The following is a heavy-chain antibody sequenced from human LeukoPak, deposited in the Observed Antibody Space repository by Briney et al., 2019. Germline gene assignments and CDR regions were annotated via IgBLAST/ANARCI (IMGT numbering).Heavy chain of an antibody. J-gene: IGHJ3*01. CDR2: INESETT. V-gene: IGHV4-34*01. Sequence: SETLSLTCAVYGGSFSGYSWSWIRQPPGEGLEWIGEINESETTNYKSSLKSRVTISVDTSKRQLSLKLTSVTAADTAVYYCVRHSPLVAATVAFDFWGQGTVITVSS. CDR3: VRHSPLVAATVAFDF. CDR1: GGSFSGYS. D-gene: IGHD2-15*01.